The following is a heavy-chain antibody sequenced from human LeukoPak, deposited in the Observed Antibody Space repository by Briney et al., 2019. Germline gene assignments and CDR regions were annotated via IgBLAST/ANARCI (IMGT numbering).Heavy chain of an antibody. Sequence: GGSLRLSCAASGFTVSSNYMNWVRQAPGKGLEWVSVIYRGGNTYYADSVKGRFTISRDNSKNTLYFQMNKPRAEDTAVYYCAAGRSGVFDYWGQGTLVTVSS. CDR1: GFTVSSNY. J-gene: IGHJ4*02. CDR2: IYRGGNT. V-gene: IGHV3-66*01. D-gene: IGHD3-22*01. CDR3: AAGRSGVFDY.